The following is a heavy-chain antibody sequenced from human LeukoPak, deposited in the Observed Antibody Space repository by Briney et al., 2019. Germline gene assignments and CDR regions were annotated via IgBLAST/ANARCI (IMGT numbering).Heavy chain of an antibody. V-gene: IGHV3-53*01. D-gene: IGHD2-8*01. CDR3: ASGRLGYCTNGVCYDAFDI. CDR2: IYSGGST. Sequence: GGSLRLSCAASGITVSSNYMSWVRQAPGKGLEWVSVIYSGGSTNYADSVKGRFTISRDNSKNTLYLQMNSLRAEDTAVYYCASGRLGYCTNGVCYDAFDIWGQGTMVTVSS. J-gene: IGHJ3*02. CDR1: GITVSSNY.